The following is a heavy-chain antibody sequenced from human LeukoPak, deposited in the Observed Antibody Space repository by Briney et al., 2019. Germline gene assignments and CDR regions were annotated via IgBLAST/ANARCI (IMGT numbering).Heavy chain of an antibody. V-gene: IGHV1-46*01. CDR2: INPSGGST. CDR1: GYTFTSYY. CDR3: ARDLSNYDDY. Sequence: VASVKDSCEASGYTFTSYYMHWVRQAPGQGLEWMGIINPSGGSTGYAQKFQGRVTMTRDTSTSTVYMELSSLRSEDTAVYYCARDLSNYDDYWGQGTLVTVSS. J-gene: IGHJ4*02.